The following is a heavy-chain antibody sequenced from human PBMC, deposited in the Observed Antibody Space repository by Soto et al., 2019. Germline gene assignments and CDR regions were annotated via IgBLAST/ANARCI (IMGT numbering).Heavy chain of an antibody. J-gene: IGHJ3*02. D-gene: IGHD2-2*01. V-gene: IGHV4-59*01. Sequence: SETLSLTSTVSGGSISPDDWNWIRQPPGKGLEWVGYISYSGVTNYNPSLESRVHISVDTSKIQFSLRLSSVTAADPAVVYCAREPIDSTNRYHDPFDMGGQETMVTGSS. CDR2: ISYSGVT. CDR3: AREPIDSTNRYHDPFDM. CDR1: GGSISPDD.